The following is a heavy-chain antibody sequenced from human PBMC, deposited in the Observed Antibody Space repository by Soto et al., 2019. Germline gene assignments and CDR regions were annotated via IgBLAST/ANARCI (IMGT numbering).Heavy chain of an antibody. CDR2: ISYDGSNK. J-gene: IGHJ6*02. CDR3: ARESGGYYYYGMDV. Sequence: QVQLVESGGGVVQPGRSLRLSCAASGFTFSSYAMHWVRQAPGKGLEWVAVISYDGSNKYYADSVKGRFTISRDNSKNTLYLRMNSLRAEDTAVYYCARESGGYYYYGMDVWGQGTTVTVSS. V-gene: IGHV3-30-3*01. CDR1: GFTFSSYA. D-gene: IGHD3-10*01.